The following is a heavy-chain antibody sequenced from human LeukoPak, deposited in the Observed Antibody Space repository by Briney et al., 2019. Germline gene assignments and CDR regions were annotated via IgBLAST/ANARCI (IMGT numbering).Heavy chain of an antibody. CDR2: ISGSGGST. CDR3: AKNTLSSIAARSSFDY. V-gene: IGHV3-23*01. J-gene: IGHJ4*02. Sequence: GGSLRLSCAASGFTSSSYAMSWVRQAPGKGLEWVSAISGSGGSTYYADSVKGRFTISRDNSKNTLYLQMNSLRAEDTAVYYCAKNTLSSIAARSSFDYWGQGTLVTVSS. D-gene: IGHD6-6*01. CDR1: GFTSSSYA.